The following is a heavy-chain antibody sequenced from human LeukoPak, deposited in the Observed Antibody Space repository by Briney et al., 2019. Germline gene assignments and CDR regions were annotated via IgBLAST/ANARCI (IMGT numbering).Heavy chain of an antibody. D-gene: IGHD3-22*01. J-gene: IGHJ3*02. CDR2: IKQDGSEK. CDR3: ARERSYYYDSSDAFDI. V-gene: IGHV3-7*03. Sequence: PGGSLRLSCAASGFTFSSYWMSWVRQAPGKGLEWVANIKQDGSEKYYVDSVKGRFTISRDNAKNSLYLQMNSLRAEDTAVYYCARERSYYYDSSDAFDIWGQGTMVTVSS. CDR1: GFTFSSYW.